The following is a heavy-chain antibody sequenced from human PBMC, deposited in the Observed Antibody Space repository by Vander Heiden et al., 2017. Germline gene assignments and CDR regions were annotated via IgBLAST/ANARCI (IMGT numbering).Heavy chain of an antibody. Sequence: EVQLVESGGGLEQHGRSLRLSCQASGFSLDNYAMHWVRQAPGKGLEWVSGISWNSANIDYADSVKGRFTISRDNAKNSLYLQMNSLRGDDTALYYCARDRGGSFYYGMDVWGQGTTVTVSS. CDR1: GFSLDNYA. J-gene: IGHJ6*02. CDR3: ARDRGGSFYYGMDV. D-gene: IGHD5-12*01. CDR2: ISWNSANI. V-gene: IGHV3-9*01.